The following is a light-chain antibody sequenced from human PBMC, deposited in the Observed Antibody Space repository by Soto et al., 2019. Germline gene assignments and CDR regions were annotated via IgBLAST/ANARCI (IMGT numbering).Light chain of an antibody. CDR1: QSVSSSY. CDR2: GAS. CDR3: QHFGSSPLT. J-gene: IGKJ4*01. V-gene: IGKV3-20*01. Sequence: EIVLTQSPGTLSLSPGERATLSCRASQSVSSSYLAWYQQKPGQAPRLLIYGASSRATGIPDRFSGSGSGTDFILTISRLEPEEFAVYYCQHFGSSPLTFGGGTKVEIK.